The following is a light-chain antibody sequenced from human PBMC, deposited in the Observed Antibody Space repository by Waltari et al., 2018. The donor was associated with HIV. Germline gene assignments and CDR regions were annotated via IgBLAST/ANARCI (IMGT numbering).Light chain of an antibody. J-gene: IGLJ3*02. CDR1: NMGGKN. CDR3: QVWDSSSDDWV. Sequence: SYVLTQPPSVSVAPGQTASMTCGGNNMGGKNVHWYQQKPGQAPVLLVYDNSDRPSGIPGRSSGSKSGNTAALTISRVEAGDEADYYCQVWDSSSDDWVFGGGTKLTVL. V-gene: IGLV3-21*02. CDR2: DNS.